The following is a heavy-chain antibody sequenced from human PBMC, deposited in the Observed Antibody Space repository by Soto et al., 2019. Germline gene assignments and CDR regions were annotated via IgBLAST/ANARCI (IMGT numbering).Heavy chain of an antibody. D-gene: IGHD2-2*01. CDR2: ISAYNGNT. CDR1: GYTFTSYG. CDR3: ARDEVDDIVVVPAAMGGNWFDP. J-gene: IGHJ5*02. Sequence: ASVKVSCKASGYTFTSYGISWVRQAPGQGLEWMGWISAYNGNTNYAQKLQGRVTMTTDTSTSTAYMELRSLRSDDTAVYYCARDEVDDIVVVPAAMGGNWFDPWGQGTLVTVSS. V-gene: IGHV1-18*01.